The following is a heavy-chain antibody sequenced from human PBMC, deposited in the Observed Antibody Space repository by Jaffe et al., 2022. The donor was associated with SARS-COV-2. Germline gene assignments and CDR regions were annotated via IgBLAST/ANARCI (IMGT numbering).Heavy chain of an antibody. CDR3: ARRYSGYKTDYWYFDL. CDR2: IYYSGST. Sequence: QVQLQESGPGLVKPSETLSLTCTVSGGSISSYYWSWIRQPPGKGLEWIGYIYYSGSTNYNPSLKSRVTISVDTSKNQFSLKLSSVTAADTAVYYCARRYSGYKTDYWYFDLWGRGTLVTVSS. D-gene: IGHD5-12*01. J-gene: IGHJ2*01. CDR1: GGSISSYY. V-gene: IGHV4-59*01.